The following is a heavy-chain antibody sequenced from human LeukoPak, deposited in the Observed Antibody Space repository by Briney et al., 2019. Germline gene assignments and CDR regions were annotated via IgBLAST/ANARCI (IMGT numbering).Heavy chain of an antibody. Sequence: SSETLSLTCTVSGGSISSSSYYWSWIRQPPGKGLEWIGYTYYGGSTDYNPSLKSRVTISLDASMNQISLKLTSVTAADTAVYYCARGAPYSSNWPLDFWGRGTLVTVSS. CDR3: ARGAPYSSNWPLDF. V-gene: IGHV4-61*01. CDR2: TYYGGST. D-gene: IGHD6-13*01. J-gene: IGHJ4*02. CDR1: GGSISSSSYY.